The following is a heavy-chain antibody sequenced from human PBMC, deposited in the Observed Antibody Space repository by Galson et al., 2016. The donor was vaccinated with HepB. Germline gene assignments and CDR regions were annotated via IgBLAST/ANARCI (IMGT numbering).Heavy chain of an antibody. V-gene: IGHV3-21*01. Sequence: SLRLSCAASGFAFRSYSMNWVRQAPGKGLEWVSSISTSSAYIYYADSVIGRFTISRDNAKNSLYPQMNSLRAEDTAVYYCARESGNFDAGYIYLDYWGQGTLVTASS. D-gene: IGHD4-23*01. CDR3: ARESGNFDAGYIYLDY. J-gene: IGHJ4*02. CDR2: ISTSSAYI. CDR1: GFAFRSYS.